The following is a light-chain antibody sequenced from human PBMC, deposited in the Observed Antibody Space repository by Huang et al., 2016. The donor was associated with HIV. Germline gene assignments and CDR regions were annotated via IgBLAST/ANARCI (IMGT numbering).Light chain of an antibody. CDR3: QQSFRTPLT. J-gene: IGKJ4*01. V-gene: IGKV1-39*01. CDR2: AAS. CDR1: QSITNH. Sequence: DIQMTQFPSSLSASVGDRVTVTCRASQSITNHLNWYQHKPGQVPKLLIYAASSLQSGVPSRFSGSGSGTDFTLTIMSLQPEDFATYYCQQSFRTPLTFGGGTKVEIK.